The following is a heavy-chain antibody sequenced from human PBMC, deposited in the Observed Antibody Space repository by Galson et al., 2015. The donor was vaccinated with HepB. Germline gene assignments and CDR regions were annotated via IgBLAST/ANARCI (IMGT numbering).Heavy chain of an antibody. D-gene: IGHD4-17*01. CDR1: GFTFSSYA. CDR3: AKSPDTVIYFFDY. J-gene: IGHJ4*02. CDR2: ISASGSNT. V-gene: IGHV3-23*01. Sequence: SLRLSCAASGFTFSSYAMSWVRRAPGKGLEWVSAISASGSNTYYADSVKGRFSISRDNSKNMLYLRMSSLRAEDTAVYYCAKSPDTVIYFFDYWGQGALVTVSS.